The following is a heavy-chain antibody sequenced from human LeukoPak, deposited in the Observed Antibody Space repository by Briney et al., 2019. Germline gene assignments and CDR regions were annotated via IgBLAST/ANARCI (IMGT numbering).Heavy chain of an antibody. CDR2: IYSGGST. Sequence: GGSLRLSCAASGITVSSNYMSWVRQAPGKGLEWVSVIYSGGSTYYADSVKGRFTISRDNSKNTLYLQMNSLRAEDTAVYYCAKTGDSSSYFYGMDVWGQGTTVTVSS. CDR1: GITVSSNY. CDR3: AKTGDSSSYFYGMDV. J-gene: IGHJ6*02. D-gene: IGHD6-6*01. V-gene: IGHV3-53*01.